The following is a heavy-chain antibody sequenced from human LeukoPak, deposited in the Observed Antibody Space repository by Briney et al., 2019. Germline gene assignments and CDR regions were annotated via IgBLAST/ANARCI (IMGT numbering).Heavy chain of an antibody. Sequence: PSETLSLTCIVAGASISSSNWWTWVRQPPGEALEWIGEIYHAGSTKYNPSLRSRLTISVDKSKNSFSLSLTSVTAADTAFYYCARSAAVTGQFDFWGQGTLVTVSS. J-gene: IGHJ4*02. CDR1: GASISSSNW. D-gene: IGHD6-19*01. V-gene: IGHV4-4*02. CDR2: IYHAGST. CDR3: ARSAAVTGQFDF.